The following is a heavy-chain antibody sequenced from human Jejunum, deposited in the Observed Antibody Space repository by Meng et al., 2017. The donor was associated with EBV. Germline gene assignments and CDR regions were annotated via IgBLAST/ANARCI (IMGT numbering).Heavy chain of an antibody. D-gene: IGHD3-10*01. J-gene: IGHJ5*02. V-gene: IGHV1-2*06. CDR2: INCNNGDT. CDR1: GYRFTTYF. Sequence: QEQRVQSGTEVKKPGASVRVSCKASGYRFTTYFIHWVRQAPGQGLEWMGRINCNNGDTDYAQKFQDRVTMTRDTSITTAYMDLTGLTSNDTAFYYCARIRYGTGTDWFDPWGQGTLVTASS. CDR3: ARIRYGTGTDWFDP.